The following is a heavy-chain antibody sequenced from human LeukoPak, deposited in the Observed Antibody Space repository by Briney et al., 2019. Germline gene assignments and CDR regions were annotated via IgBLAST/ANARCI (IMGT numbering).Heavy chain of an antibody. CDR3: ARSRDGYGWFDP. V-gene: IGHV3-53*01. D-gene: IGHD5-24*01. Sequence: GGSLRLSCAASGFTVSSSYMSWVRQAPGKGLEWVSVIYSGGSIYYADSVKGRFTISRDNSKNTLYLQMNSLRAEDTAVYYCARSRDGYGWFDPWGQGTLVTVSS. CDR2: IYSGGSI. J-gene: IGHJ5*02. CDR1: GFTVSSSY.